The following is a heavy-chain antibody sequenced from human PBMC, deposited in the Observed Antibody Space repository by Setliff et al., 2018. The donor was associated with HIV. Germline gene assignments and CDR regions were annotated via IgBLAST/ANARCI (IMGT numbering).Heavy chain of an antibody. CDR1: GYNFLTQW. Sequence: PGESLKISCEASGYNFLTQWIGWVRQKPGKGLEWVGIIYPGDSDTTYSPAFQGQVTISADKSISTAYLQCSSLKASDTAMYYCARLGGICSGGSCTALAYTMDVWGQGTTVTVSS. CDR3: ARLGGICSGGSCTALAYTMDV. J-gene: IGHJ6*02. D-gene: IGHD2-15*01. V-gene: IGHV5-51*01. CDR2: IYPGDSDT.